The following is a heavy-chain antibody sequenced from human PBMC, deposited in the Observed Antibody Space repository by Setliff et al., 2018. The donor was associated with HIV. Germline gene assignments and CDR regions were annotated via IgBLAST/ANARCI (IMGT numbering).Heavy chain of an antibody. CDR3: ARDSPSGLVLLKPLDY. J-gene: IGHJ4*02. V-gene: IGHV5-51*01. CDR1: GYSFTTYW. CDR2: INPADSDT. Sequence: GESLKISCKGSGYSFTTYWIAWVRQMPGEGLEWMGIINPADSDTRYSPSFQGQVTFSADKSINTAYLELRSLRPDDTAIYFCARDSPSGLVLLKPLDYWGQGTLVTVSS. D-gene: IGHD3-9*01.